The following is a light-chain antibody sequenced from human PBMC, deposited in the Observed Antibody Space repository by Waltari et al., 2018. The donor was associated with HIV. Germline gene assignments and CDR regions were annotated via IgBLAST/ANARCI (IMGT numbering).Light chain of an antibody. CDR1: KVGEQL. Sequence: SYELTQPPPVSAAPGQPVRVTCSRDKVGEQLVCWYQKTPGQAPLLLISADRKRPSGIPARFAASNSGNTATLAISEAQAMDEAVYYCQTWDNNAGVFGGGTKLTVL. J-gene: IGLJ2*01. CDR2: ADR. V-gene: IGLV3-1*01. CDR3: QTWDNNAGV.